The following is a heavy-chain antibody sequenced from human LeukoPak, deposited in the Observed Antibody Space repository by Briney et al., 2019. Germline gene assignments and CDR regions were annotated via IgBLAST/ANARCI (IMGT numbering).Heavy chain of an antibody. D-gene: IGHD5-18*01. V-gene: IGHV4-34*01. CDR1: GGSISSYY. CDR2: INHSGST. CDR3: AGGNHGYSYGHNWFDP. Sequence: SETLSLTCTVSGGSISSYYWSWIRQPAGKGLEWIGEINHSGSTNYNPSLKSRVTISVDTSKNQFSLKLSSVTAADTAVYYCAGGNHGYSYGHNWFDPWGQGTLVTVSS. J-gene: IGHJ5*02.